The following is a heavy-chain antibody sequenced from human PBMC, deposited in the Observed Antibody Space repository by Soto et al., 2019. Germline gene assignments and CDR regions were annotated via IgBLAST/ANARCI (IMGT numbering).Heavy chain of an antibody. CDR2: VYYTGST. V-gene: IGHV4-59*08. CDR3: ARRKTRPEAFDY. D-gene: IGHD6-25*01. CDR1: GDSISSYY. J-gene: IGHJ4*02. Sequence: PSETLSLTCTVSGDSISSYYWTWIRQAPGKGLEWIGYVYYTGSTNYNPSLTNRVTISMDTSKSQFSLTLSSVTAADTAVYYCARRKTRPEAFDYWGQGTLVTVSS.